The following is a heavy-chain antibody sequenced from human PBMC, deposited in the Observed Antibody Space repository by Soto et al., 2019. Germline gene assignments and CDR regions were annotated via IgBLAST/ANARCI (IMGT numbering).Heavy chain of an antibody. V-gene: IGHV4-34*01. D-gene: IGHD2-21*01. CDR1: GGSISGYY. Sequence: PSETLSLTCAVYGGSISGYYWSWIRQPPGKGLEWIGEINHSGSTNYNPSLKSRVTISVDTSKNQFSLKLSSVTAADTAVYYCAMSLSDSSVNCCSRENGDYYFEYWGQGTLVTVSS. J-gene: IGHJ4*02. CDR3: AMSLSDSSVNCCSRENGDYYFEY. CDR2: INHSGST.